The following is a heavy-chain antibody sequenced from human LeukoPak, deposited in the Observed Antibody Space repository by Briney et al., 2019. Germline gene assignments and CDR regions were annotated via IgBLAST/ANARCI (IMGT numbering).Heavy chain of an antibody. CDR1: GYTFTSYG. Sequence: ASVKVSCKASGYTFTSYGISWVRQAPGQGLEWMGWISAYNGNTNYAQKLQGRVTMTTDTSTSTAYMELRSLRSDDTAVYYCARDSRPPKRGYSGYDPPDYWGQGILVTVSS. CDR3: ARDSRPPKRGYSGYDPPDY. D-gene: IGHD5-12*01. J-gene: IGHJ4*02. V-gene: IGHV1-18*01. CDR2: ISAYNGNT.